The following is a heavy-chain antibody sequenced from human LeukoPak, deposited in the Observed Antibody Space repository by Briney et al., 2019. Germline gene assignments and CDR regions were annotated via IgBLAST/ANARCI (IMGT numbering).Heavy chain of an antibody. CDR2: MSPNSGNT. CDR3: AKSPHPTVVTATLPVNFYDS. V-gene: IGHV1-8*02. D-gene: IGHD4-23*01. Sequence: GASMKVSCKASGYTFTNFDINWVRQATGQGLEWMGRMSPNSGNTVYAQKFQGRVTLTRNTSIGTAYMELSSLTPEDTAVYYCAKSPHPTVVTATLPVNFYDSWGQGTLVTVSS. J-gene: IGHJ5*01. CDR1: GYTFTNFD.